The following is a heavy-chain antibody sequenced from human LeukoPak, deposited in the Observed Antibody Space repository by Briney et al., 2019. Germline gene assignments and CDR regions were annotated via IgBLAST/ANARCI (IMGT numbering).Heavy chain of an antibody. CDR3: ARGYCSSTSCYTGYGMTS. CDR2: IYYSGST. D-gene: IGHD2-2*02. V-gene: IGHV4-31*03. CDR1: GGSISSGGYY. Sequence: KPSQTLSLTCTVSGGSISSGGYYWSWIRQHPGKGLEWIGYIYYSGSTYYNPSLKSRVTISVDTSKNQFSLKLSSVTAADTAVYYCARGYCSSTSCYTGYGMTSGAKGPRSPSP. J-gene: IGHJ6*02.